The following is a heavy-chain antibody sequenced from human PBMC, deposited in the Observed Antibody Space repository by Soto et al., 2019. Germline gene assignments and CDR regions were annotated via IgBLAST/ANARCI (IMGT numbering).Heavy chain of an antibody. Sequence: ASVKVSCKASGYTFTGYYIHWVRQAPGQGLEWLGWINPNSGGTNYAQKFQGWVTMTRDTSISTAYMELRRLRSDDTAVYYCARDHPSTYCSSTSCSYSYAMDVWGQGTTVTVSS. V-gene: IGHV1-2*04. J-gene: IGHJ6*02. CDR1: GYTFTGYY. CDR2: INPNSGGT. CDR3: ARDHPSTYCSSTSCSYSYAMDV. D-gene: IGHD2-2*01.